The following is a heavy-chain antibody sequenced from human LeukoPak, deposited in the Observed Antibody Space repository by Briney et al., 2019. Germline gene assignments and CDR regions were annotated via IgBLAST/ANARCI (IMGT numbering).Heavy chain of an antibody. CDR3: ARDQSAGYSSSGSSSWGRLGD. CDR1: GFTFSSYP. Sequence: PGGSLRLSCTASGFTFSSYPMSWVRQAPGKGLQWVAFIRYDESDIYYADSVKGRFTISRDNSKNTLYLQMSSLRAEDTAVYFCARDQSAGYSSSGSSSWGRLGDWGQGTLVTVSS. J-gene: IGHJ4*02. V-gene: IGHV3-30*02. CDR2: IRYDESDI. D-gene: IGHD6-13*01.